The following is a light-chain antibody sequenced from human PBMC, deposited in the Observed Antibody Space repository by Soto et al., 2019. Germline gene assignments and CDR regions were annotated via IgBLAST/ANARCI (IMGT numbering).Light chain of an antibody. J-gene: IGKJ1*01. CDR2: GAS. CDR1: KTISSNN. CDR3: HHYANSLWT. V-gene: IGKV3-20*01. Sequence: EIVLTQSPGTLSLSPWERATLSCRASKTISSNNLDWYQQKPGQAPRLVIYGASSRATGIPDRFSGSGSGTDFTLTISRLEAEDFAVYYCHHYANSLWTFGQGTKVEIK.